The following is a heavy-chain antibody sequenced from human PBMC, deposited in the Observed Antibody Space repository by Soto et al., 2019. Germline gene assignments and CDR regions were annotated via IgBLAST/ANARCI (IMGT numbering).Heavy chain of an antibody. Sequence: QLQVQESGPGLVKPSETLSLTCSVSGGSISSSGYYCVWIRQPPGKGLEWIGSINYSGTTYYTSSLKSQLTMSVDTSMNQFSLKLTSVTAADTAVYYCARLVHAFSNYFDYWGQGILVTVSS. D-gene: IGHD2-15*01. J-gene: IGHJ4*02. CDR2: INYSGTT. CDR1: GGSISSSGYY. V-gene: IGHV4-39*01. CDR3: ARLVHAFSNYFDY.